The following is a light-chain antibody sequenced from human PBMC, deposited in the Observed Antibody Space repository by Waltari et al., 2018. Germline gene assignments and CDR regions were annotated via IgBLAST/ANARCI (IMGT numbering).Light chain of an antibody. CDR2: DVS. V-gene: IGLV2-14*03. CDR3: NSYTSSSTLL. J-gene: IGLJ2*01. CDR1: TSDVGAYNY. Sequence: QSALTQPASVSGSPGQSITISCTGTTSDVGAYNYVSWYQQHPGKAPRLMIFDVSNRPSGVSNRFSGSKSGNTASLTMSGLQAEDEADYYCNSYTSSSTLLFGGGTRLTVL.